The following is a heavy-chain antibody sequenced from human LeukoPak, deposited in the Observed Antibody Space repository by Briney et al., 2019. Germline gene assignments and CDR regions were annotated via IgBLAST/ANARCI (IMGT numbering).Heavy chain of an antibody. V-gene: IGHV3-7*01. CDR2: IKQDGSDK. Sequence: GGSLELPCAPPGLPFRSYWLSGFGQAPGKGWDGLANIKQDGSDKYYVDSVKGRFSISKDNAKNLLFLEMSSLRAEDTAVYYCAREYDFWRYLDYWGQGILVTVSS. CDR1: GLPFRSYW. J-gene: IGHJ4*02. D-gene: IGHD3-3*01. CDR3: AREYDFWRYLDY.